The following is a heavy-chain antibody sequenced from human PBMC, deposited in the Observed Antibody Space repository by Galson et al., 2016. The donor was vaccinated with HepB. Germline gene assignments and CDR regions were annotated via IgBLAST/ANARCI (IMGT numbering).Heavy chain of an antibody. CDR1: GFTFSTYT. CDR3: AKDRYWNRKFDY. Sequence: SLRLSCAASGFTFSTYTMSWVRQAPGKGLEWVAGTGGSGGSEYYADSVKGRFTISRDNSKNTMYLQMNSLKAEDTAIYYCAKDRYWNRKFDYWGQGTLVTVSS. V-gene: IGHV3-23*01. CDR2: TGGSGGSE. D-gene: IGHD1-1*01. J-gene: IGHJ4*02.